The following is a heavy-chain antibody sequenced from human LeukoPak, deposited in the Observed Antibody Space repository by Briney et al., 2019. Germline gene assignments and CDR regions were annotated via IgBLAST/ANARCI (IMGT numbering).Heavy chain of an antibody. CDR2: ISAYNGNT. CDR1: GYTFSNYG. J-gene: IGHJ4*02. V-gene: IGHV1-18*01. D-gene: IGHD2-15*01. CDR3: ARDMRYCSGGSCYSNYFDY. Sequence: ASVKVSCKASGYTFSNYGISWVRQAPGQRLEWMGWISAYNGNTNYAQKFQGRVTMITDTSTSTAYMELSSLRSEDTAVYYCARDMRYCSGGSCYSNYFDYWGQGTLVTVSS.